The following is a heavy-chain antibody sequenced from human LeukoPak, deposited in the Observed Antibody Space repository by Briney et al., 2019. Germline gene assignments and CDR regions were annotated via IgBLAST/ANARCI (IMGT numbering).Heavy chain of an antibody. CDR1: GFTFSDYY. Sequence: SGGSLRLSCAASGFTFSDYYMSWIRQAPRKGLEWVSYISSSGSTIYYADSVKGRFTISRDNAKNSLYLQMNSLRAEDTAVYYCARDAAVYYYYGMDVWGQGTTVTVSS. J-gene: IGHJ6*02. CDR2: ISSSGSTI. V-gene: IGHV3-11*01. CDR3: ARDAAVYYYYGMDV. D-gene: IGHD6-13*01.